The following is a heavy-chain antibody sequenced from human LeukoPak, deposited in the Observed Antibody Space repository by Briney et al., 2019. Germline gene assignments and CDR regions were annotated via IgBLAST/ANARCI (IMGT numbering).Heavy chain of an antibody. J-gene: IGHJ4*02. CDR3: ARFSDFWSGRYFDY. Sequence: SQTLSLTCTVSGGSISSGSYYWSWIRQPAGKGLEWIGRIYTSGSTNYNPSLKSRVTISVDTSKNQFSLKLSSVTAADTAVYYCARFSDFWSGRYFDYWGQGTLVTVSS. CDR2: IYTSGST. V-gene: IGHV4-61*02. D-gene: IGHD3-3*01. CDR1: GGSISSGSYY.